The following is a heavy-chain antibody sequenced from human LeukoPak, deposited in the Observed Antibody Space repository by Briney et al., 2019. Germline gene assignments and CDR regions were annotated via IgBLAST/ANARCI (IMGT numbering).Heavy chain of an antibody. CDR3: ASPTAYSSSRLDYFDY. CDR1: GFTFSSYA. CDR2: ISGSGGST. D-gene: IGHD6-13*01. J-gene: IGHJ4*02. Sequence: GASLRLSCAASGFTFSSYAMSWVRQAPGKGLEWVSAISGSGGSTYYADSVKGRFTISRDNSKNTLYLQMNSLRAEDTAVYYCASPTAYSSSRLDYFDYWGQGTLVTVSS. V-gene: IGHV3-23*01.